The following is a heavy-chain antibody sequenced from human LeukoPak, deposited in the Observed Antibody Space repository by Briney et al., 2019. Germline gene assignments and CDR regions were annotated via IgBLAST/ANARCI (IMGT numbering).Heavy chain of an antibody. CDR1: GYTFTGYY. Sequence: ASVKVSCKASGYTFTGYYMHWVRQAPGQGLEWMGWINPNSGGTNYAQKFQGRVTMTRDTSISTAYLELSRLRSDDTAVYYCARPRLWFGEFHFDYWGQGTLVTVSS. CDR2: INPNSGGT. D-gene: IGHD3-10*01. CDR3: ARPRLWFGEFHFDY. V-gene: IGHV1-2*02. J-gene: IGHJ4*02.